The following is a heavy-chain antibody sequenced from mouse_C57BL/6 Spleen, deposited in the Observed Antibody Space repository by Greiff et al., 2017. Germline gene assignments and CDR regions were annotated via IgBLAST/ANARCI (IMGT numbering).Heavy chain of an antibody. Sequence: QVQLQQSGAELVRPGTSVKVSCKASGYAFTNYLIEWVKQRPGQGLEWIGVINPGSGGTNYNEKFKGKATLTADKSSSTAYMQLSSLTSEDSAVYFCARKGIYDGYYAVAMDYWGQGTSVTVSS. CDR3: ARKGIYDGYYAVAMDY. CDR2: INPGSGGT. V-gene: IGHV1-54*01. D-gene: IGHD2-3*01. CDR1: GYAFTNYL. J-gene: IGHJ4*01.